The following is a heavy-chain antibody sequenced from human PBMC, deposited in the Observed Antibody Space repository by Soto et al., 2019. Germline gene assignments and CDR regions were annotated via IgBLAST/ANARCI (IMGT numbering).Heavy chain of an antibody. J-gene: IGHJ6*03. CDR3: ARIGTGKYYIDV. CDR2: INSDGSRT. Sequence: DVQLEESGGGLVQPGGSLRLSCAASGFTFSSYWLHWVRQAPGKGLVWVSRINSDGSRTNYADSVKGRFTISRDNAKNTVYLRMNSLSAEDTAMYYCARIGTGKYYIDVWGKGTTVTVSS. CDR1: GFTFSSYW. V-gene: IGHV3-74*01. D-gene: IGHD1-1*01.